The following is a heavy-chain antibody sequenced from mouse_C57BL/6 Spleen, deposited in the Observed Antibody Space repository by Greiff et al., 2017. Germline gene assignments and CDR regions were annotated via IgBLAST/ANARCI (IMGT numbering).Heavy chain of an antibody. CDR2: ISYDGSN. CDR1: GYSITSGYY. J-gene: IGHJ2*01. V-gene: IGHV3-6*01. CDR3: ARGGPRDYFDY. Sequence: VQLKESGPGLVKPSPSLSLTCSVTGYSITSGYYWYWNRQFPGNKLEWMGYISYDGSNNYNPSLKNRNSITRDTSKNQFFLKLNTVTTEDTATYYCARGGPRDYFDYWGQGTTLTVSS.